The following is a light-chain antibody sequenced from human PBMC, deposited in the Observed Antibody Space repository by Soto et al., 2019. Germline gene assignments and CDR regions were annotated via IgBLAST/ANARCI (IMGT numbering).Light chain of an antibody. Sequence: QSVLTQPASVSGSPGQSITMSCTGTTSDVGSYSLLSWYQQHPGKAPKLMIYEDSKRPSGVSNRVSGSKSGNTASLTISGLQDEDEADYYCYSYAGSSIYVFGTGTKVTVL. CDR2: EDS. V-gene: IGLV2-23*01. CDR1: TSDVGSYSL. J-gene: IGLJ1*01. CDR3: YSYAGSSIYV.